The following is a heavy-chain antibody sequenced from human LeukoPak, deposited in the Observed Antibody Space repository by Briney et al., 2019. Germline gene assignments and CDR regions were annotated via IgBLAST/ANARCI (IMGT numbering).Heavy chain of an antibody. Sequence: SVKVSCEASGGTFSSYAISWVRQAPGQGLEWKGGIVPIFGTANYAQKFQGRVTITADESTSTAYMELSSLRSEDTAVYYCARDLRGYCSGGSCYTDYYYYYYMDVWGKGTTATVSS. CDR1: GGTFSSYA. V-gene: IGHV1-69*13. CDR2: IVPIFGTA. CDR3: ARDLRGYCSGGSCYTDYYYYYYMDV. D-gene: IGHD2-15*01. J-gene: IGHJ6*03.